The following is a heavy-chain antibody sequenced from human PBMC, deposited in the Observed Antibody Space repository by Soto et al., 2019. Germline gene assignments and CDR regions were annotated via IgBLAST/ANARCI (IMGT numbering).Heavy chain of an antibody. D-gene: IGHD2-15*01. CDR3: ARGRYCLTGRCFPNWLDS. V-gene: IGHV4-30-4*01. CDR2: IYKSATT. CDR1: GDSISTVDYF. Sequence: SETLSLTCSVSGDSISTVDYFWAWIRQPPGQALEYIGYIYKSATTYYNPSFESRVAISLDTSKSQFSLNVTSVTAADTAVYFCARGRYCLTGRCFPNWLDSWGQGTLVTVSS. J-gene: IGHJ5*01.